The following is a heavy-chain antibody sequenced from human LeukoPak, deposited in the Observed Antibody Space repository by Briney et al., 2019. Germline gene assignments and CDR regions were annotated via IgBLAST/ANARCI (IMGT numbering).Heavy chain of an antibody. CDR1: GFTFSSYW. J-gene: IGHJ4*02. CDR2: IKQDGSEK. CDR3: ARDIAAVPYYFDY. Sequence: GGSLRLSCAAYGFTFSSYWMSWVRQAPGKGLEWVANIKQDGSEKYYVDSVKGRFTISRDNAKNSLYLQMNSLRAEDTAVYYCARDIAAVPYYFDYWGQGTLVTVSS. V-gene: IGHV3-7*01. D-gene: IGHD6-13*01.